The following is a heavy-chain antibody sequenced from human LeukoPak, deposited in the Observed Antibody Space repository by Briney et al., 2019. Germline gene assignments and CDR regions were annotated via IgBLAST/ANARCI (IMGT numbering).Heavy chain of an antibody. CDR1: GFTVSSNY. CDR2: IYSGGRT. V-gene: IGHV3-53*01. D-gene: IGHD3-10*01. CDR3: ARGVDVIWFGAFDY. J-gene: IGHJ4*02. Sequence: PGGSLRLSCAASGFTVSSNYMSWVRQAPGKGLEWVSVIYSGGRTYYADSVKGRFTISRDNSQNTLYLQMNSLRAEDTAVYYCARGVDVIWFGAFDYWGQGTLVTVSS.